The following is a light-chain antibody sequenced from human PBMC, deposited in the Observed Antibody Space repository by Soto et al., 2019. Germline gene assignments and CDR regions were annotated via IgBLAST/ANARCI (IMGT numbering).Light chain of an antibody. Sequence: QPVLTQPPSVSGAPGQRVTIACTGSSSNIGATYHVHWYQQLPGTAPKLLIYGNSNRPSGVPDRFSGSKSGTSASLAITGLRAEDEADYYCQSYDSSLSGSVFGGGTKVTVL. CDR1: SSNIGATYH. CDR3: QSYDSSLSGSV. CDR2: GNS. V-gene: IGLV1-40*01. J-gene: IGLJ3*02.